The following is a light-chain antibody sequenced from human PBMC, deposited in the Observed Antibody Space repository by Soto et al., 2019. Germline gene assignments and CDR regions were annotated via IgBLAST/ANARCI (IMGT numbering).Light chain of an antibody. J-gene: IGLJ1*01. CDR1: SSNLGGYNY. V-gene: IGLV2-14*01. Sequence: QSVLTQPASVSGSPGQSITVSCTGTSSNLGGYNYVSWYQHHPGKAPKLMIYEVSNRPSGVSNRFSGSKSGNTASLTISGLQAEDEAEYYCSSYTSSDTLVFXTGTKVTVL. CDR2: EVS. CDR3: SSYTSSDTLV.